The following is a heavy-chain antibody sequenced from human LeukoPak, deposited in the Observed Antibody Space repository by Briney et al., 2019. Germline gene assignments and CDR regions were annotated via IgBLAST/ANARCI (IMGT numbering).Heavy chain of an antibody. D-gene: IGHD6-19*01. J-gene: IGHJ4*02. CDR1: GFIFNNYA. Sequence: GGSLRLSCAGSGFIFNNYAMHWVRQPPGKGLEWVSGISWNSGSIDYADSVKGRFTISRDNAKNSLYLQMNSLRVEDTAFYYRAKDNRRHYTSGPNPDSLHWGQGALVTVSS. V-gene: IGHV3-9*01. CDR2: ISWNSGSI. CDR3: AKDNRRHYTSGPNPDSLH.